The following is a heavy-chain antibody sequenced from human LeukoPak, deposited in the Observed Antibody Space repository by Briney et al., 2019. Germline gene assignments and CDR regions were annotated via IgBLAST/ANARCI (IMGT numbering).Heavy chain of an antibody. CDR2: IIPIFGTA. CDR1: GGTFSSYA. J-gene: IGHJ6*04. D-gene: IGHD3-10*01. V-gene: IGHV1-69*13. CDR3: ARVAGGAMHYYGSGSYVPYYYYGMDV. Sequence: SANVSCKASGGTFSSYAISWVRQAPGQGLEWMGGIIPIFGTANYAQKFQGRVTITADESTSTAYMELSSLRSEDTAVYYCARVAGGAMHYYGSGSYVPYYYYGMDVWGKGTTVTVSS.